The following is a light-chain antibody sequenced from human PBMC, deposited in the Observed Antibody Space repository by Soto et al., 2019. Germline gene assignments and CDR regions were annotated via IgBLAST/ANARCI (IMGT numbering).Light chain of an antibody. CDR3: CSHAGTYSLV. CDR1: SGDVGAYNY. V-gene: IGLV2-11*01. J-gene: IGLJ2*01. Sequence: QSALTQPRSVSGSPGQSVTISCTGTSGDVGAYNYVSWYQQHPGKAPKLMIHDVNKRPSGVPDRFSGSKSGNTASLTISGLQAEDEAEYYCCSHAGTYSLVFGGGTKVTVL. CDR2: DVN.